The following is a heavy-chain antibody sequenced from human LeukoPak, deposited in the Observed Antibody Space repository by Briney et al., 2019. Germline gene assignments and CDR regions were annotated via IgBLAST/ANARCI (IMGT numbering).Heavy chain of an antibody. CDR1: GFTFSSYP. Sequence: GGSLRLSCAASGFTFSSYPMHWVRQAPGKRLEYVSAITRDGGSTYYANSVKGRFTISRDNSKNTLYLQTGSLRLDDMAVYYCARDSYYYDRWGQGTLVTVSS. CDR3: ARDSYYYDR. J-gene: IGHJ4*02. V-gene: IGHV3-64*01. D-gene: IGHD3-22*01. CDR2: ITRDGGST.